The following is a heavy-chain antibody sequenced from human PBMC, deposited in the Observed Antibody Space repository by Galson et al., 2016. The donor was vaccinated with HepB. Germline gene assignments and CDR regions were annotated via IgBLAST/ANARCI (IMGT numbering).Heavy chain of an antibody. CDR2: ISSSGDMI. CDR3: AREGGGYTDYTVYYYHDMDV. D-gene: IGHD4-11*01. CDR1: GFTFSDYY. Sequence: SLRLSCAASGFTFSDYYMSWIRQAPGRGLEWVSYISSSGDMIYYADSVKGRFTISRDNAKRSLYLQMNSLRGEDTAVYYCAREGGGYTDYTVYYYHDMDVWGQGTTVTVSS. V-gene: IGHV3-11*01. J-gene: IGHJ6*02.